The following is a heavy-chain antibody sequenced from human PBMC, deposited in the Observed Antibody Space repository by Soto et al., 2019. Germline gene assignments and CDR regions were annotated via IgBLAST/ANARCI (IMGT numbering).Heavy chain of an antibody. CDR2: MYYGGRT. CDR1: GGSIISYY. J-gene: IGHJ5*02. D-gene: IGHD2-15*01. Sequence: SETLSLTGTVSGGSIISYYWSWIRQPPGKGLECIGYMYYGGRTNYNPSLKSRVTISVDAAKIQVSLKLSSVTAADTAVYFCARGTPSPLIVRSSRGPWFDPWGQGTLVTVSS. CDR3: ARGTPSPLIVRSSRGPWFDP. V-gene: IGHV4-59*08.